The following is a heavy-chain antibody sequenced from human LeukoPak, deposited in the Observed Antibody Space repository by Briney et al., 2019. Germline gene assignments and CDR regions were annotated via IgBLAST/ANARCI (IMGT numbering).Heavy chain of an antibody. Sequence: GGSLRLSCTASGFTFGDYAMSWLRQAPGKGLEWVGFIRSKAYGGTTEYAASVKGRFTISRDDSKNSLYLQMNSLKTEDTAVYYCAELGITMIGGVWGKGTTVTISS. CDR1: GFTFGDYA. CDR3: AELGITMIGGV. J-gene: IGHJ6*04. V-gene: IGHV3-49*03. CDR2: IRSKAYGGTT. D-gene: IGHD3-10*02.